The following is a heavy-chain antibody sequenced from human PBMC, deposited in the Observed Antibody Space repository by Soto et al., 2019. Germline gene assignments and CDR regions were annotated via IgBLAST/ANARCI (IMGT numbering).Heavy chain of an antibody. V-gene: IGHV1-2*02. J-gene: IGHJ4*02. CDR3: VRARRYYDDRSAYDY. CDR1: GYTFTGYY. Sequence: ASVKVSCKASGYTFTGYYMHWVRQAPGQGLEWMGWINPNNGDTNYAQNFQGRVTMTRDSSISIAYMDLSRLRSADTAVYFCVRARRYYDDRSAYDYWGQGTLVTVSS. D-gene: IGHD3-22*01. CDR2: INPNNGDT.